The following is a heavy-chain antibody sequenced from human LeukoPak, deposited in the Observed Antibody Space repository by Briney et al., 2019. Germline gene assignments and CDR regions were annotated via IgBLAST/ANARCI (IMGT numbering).Heavy chain of an antibody. CDR2: IYYSGST. Sequence: SETLSLTCTVSGGSISSSSYYWGWIRQPPGKGLEWIGSIYYSGSTYYNPSLKSRVTISVDTSKNQFSLKLSSVTAADTAVNYCARDEAAAGKYWYFDLWGRGTLVTVSS. J-gene: IGHJ2*01. D-gene: IGHD6-13*01. V-gene: IGHV4-39*07. CDR3: ARDEAAAGKYWYFDL. CDR1: GGSISSSSYY.